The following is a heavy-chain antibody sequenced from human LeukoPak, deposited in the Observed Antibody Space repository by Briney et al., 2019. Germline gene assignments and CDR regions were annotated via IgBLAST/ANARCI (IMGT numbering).Heavy chain of an antibody. D-gene: IGHD6-6*01. CDR3: AREEGIAARPEYWFDP. Sequence: SETLSLTCAVSGGSISSSSYYWGWIRQPPGKGLEWIGSIYYSGSTYYNPSLKSRVTISVDTSKNQFSLKLSSVTAADTAVYYCAREEGIAARPEYWFDPWGQGTLVTVSS. CDR2: IYYSGST. CDR1: GGSISSSSYY. J-gene: IGHJ5*02. V-gene: IGHV4-39*07.